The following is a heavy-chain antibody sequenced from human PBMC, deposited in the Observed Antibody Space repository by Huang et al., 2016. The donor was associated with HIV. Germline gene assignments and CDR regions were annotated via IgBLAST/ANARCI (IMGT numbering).Heavy chain of an antibody. V-gene: IGHV4-39*01. Sequence: QLQLQESGPGLVKPSETLSLTCTVSGGSISSSSYYWGWIRQPRGKGLEWIGTIYYSGSTYYNPSLNGRVTISVDTSKNQFSLKLSSVTAADTAVYYCARHERWAMVRGVPQWGFDYWGQGTLVTVSS. D-gene: IGHD3-10*01. CDR3: ARHERWAMVRGVPQWGFDY. CDR2: IYYSGST. J-gene: IGHJ4*02. CDR1: GGSISSSSYY.